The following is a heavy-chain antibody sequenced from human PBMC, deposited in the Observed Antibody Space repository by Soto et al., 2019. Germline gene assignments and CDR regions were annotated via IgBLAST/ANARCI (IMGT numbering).Heavy chain of an antibody. Sequence: EVQLVESGGGSVQPGGSLRLSCVVSGFTFRPYAMSWVRQAPGKELEWVSVIRVGGGETYYTDSVKGRFTISRDDSKNTLYLQMDGLRADDTAVYYCAKDEFVYGSGRSPDHWGQGVLVTVSS. CDR2: IRVGGGET. V-gene: IGHV3-23*04. CDR3: AKDEFVYGSGRSPDH. J-gene: IGHJ4*02. CDR1: GFTFRPYA. D-gene: IGHD3-10*01.